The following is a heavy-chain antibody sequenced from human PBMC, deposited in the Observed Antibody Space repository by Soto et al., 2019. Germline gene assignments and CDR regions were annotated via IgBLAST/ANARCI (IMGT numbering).Heavy chain of an antibody. CDR1: GYSFTSYW. Sequence: GESLKTSCKGSGYSFTSYWNSWVRQMTGKGLEWMGRINTSDSYTNYNPSFQRHVTISAVKSIWTAFLQWSSLKASDTAMYYCSRHHDYGVFETYYYYGMDVWGQGTTVTVSS. CDR2: INTSDSYT. V-gene: IGHV5-10-1*01. J-gene: IGHJ6*02. CDR3: SRHHDYGVFETYYYYGMDV. D-gene: IGHD4-17*01.